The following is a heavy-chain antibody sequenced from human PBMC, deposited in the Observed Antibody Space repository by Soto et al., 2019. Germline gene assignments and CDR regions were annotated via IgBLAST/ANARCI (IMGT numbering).Heavy chain of an antibody. D-gene: IGHD6-19*01. V-gene: IGHV3-30*18. CDR3: AKSSVAGTSPLLYYGMDV. CDR1: GFTFRSHG. CDR2: ISYDGSQK. J-gene: IGHJ6*02. Sequence: QVQLVESGGGVVQPGRSLRLSCAASGFTFRSHGMHWVRQAPGKGLEWVAVISYDGSQKYYADSVKGRFTISRDNSKNTLYLQMNSLRAEDTAVYYCAKSSVAGTSPLLYYGMDVWGQGTTVTVSS.